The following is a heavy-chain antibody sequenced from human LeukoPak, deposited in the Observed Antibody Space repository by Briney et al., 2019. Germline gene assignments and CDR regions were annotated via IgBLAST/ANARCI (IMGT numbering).Heavy chain of an antibody. CDR3: XXXXXXXXXXRGVIGYFDY. CDR1: GFTFSNYA. D-gene: IGHD3-16*02. J-gene: IGHJ4*02. CDR2: IKQDGSEK. V-gene: IGHV3-7*01. Sequence: PGGSLRLSCAASGFTFSNYAMRWVRQAPGKGLEWVANIKQDGSEKYYVDSVKGRFTISRDDAKNSLYLQMNSLRAEDTAVYYCXXXXXXXXXXRGVIGYFDYWGQGTLVTVSS.